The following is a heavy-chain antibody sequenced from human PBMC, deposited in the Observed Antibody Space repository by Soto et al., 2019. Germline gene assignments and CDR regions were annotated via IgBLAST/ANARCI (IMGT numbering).Heavy chain of an antibody. Sequence: ASVKVSCKASGYTFTNYGISWVRQAPGQGLEWMGWISAYNGNTKYAQKLQGKVTMTTDTSTSTAYMELRSLRSDDTAVYYCARDAPYYDFWSGYYTGRVYGMDVWGQGTTVTVSS. J-gene: IGHJ6*02. D-gene: IGHD3-3*01. V-gene: IGHV1-18*01. CDR3: ARDAPYYDFWSGYYTGRVYGMDV. CDR2: ISAYNGNT. CDR1: GYTFTNYG.